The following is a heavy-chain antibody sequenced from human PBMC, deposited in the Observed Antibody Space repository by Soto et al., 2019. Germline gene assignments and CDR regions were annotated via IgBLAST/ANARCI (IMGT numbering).Heavy chain of an antibody. CDR1: GFTFSDAW. J-gene: IGHJ4*02. CDR3: TTAGTRVGYTGSY. Sequence: GGSLRLSCEASGFTFSDAWMSWVRQIPGRGLEWVGRVKTTSERGTTNYAAPVMGRFTVSRDDSKNTLYLQMDALRAEDTAVYYCTTAGTRVGYTGSYWGQGTQVTVSS. CDR2: VKTTSERGTT. V-gene: IGHV3-15*06. D-gene: IGHD1-26*01.